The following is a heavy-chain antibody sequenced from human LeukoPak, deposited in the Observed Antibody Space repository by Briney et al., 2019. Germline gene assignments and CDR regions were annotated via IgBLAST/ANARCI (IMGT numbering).Heavy chain of an antibody. D-gene: IGHD4-23*01. CDR2: IYYSGST. J-gene: IGHJ2*01. CDR3: ARSVVTLYWYFDL. V-gene: IGHV4-59*01. Sequence: GSLRLSCAASGFTFRNYAMSWVRQAPGKGLEWIGYIYYSGSTNYNPSLKSRVTISLDTSKNQFSLKLSSVTTADTAVYYCARSVVTLYWYFDLWGRGTLVTVSS. CDR1: GFTFRNYA.